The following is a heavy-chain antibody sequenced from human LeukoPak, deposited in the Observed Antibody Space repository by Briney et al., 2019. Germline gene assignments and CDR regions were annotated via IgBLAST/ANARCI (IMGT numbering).Heavy chain of an antibody. CDR3: ASDYYDSSGPDFDY. V-gene: IGHV1-2*02. CDR2: INPNSGGT. D-gene: IGHD3-22*01. J-gene: IGHJ4*02. CDR1: GYTFTGYY. Sequence: ASVKVSCKASGYTFTGYYMHWVRPAPGQGLEWMGWINPNSGGTNYAQKFQGRVTMTRDTSISTAYMELSRLRSDDTAVYYCASDYYDSSGPDFDYWGQGTLVTVSS.